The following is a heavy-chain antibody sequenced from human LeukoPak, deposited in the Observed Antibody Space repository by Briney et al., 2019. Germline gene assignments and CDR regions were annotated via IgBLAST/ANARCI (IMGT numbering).Heavy chain of an antibody. D-gene: IGHD3-16*02. CDR3: ARGGFLRLGELSYRKEFDY. Sequence: GGSLRLSCAASGFTFSDYYMSWIRQAPGKGLEWVSYISSSGSTIYYADSVKGRFTISRDNAKNSLYLQMNSLRADDTAVYYCARGGFLRLGELSYRKEFDYWGQGTLVTVSS. CDR1: GFTFSDYY. V-gene: IGHV3-11*01. J-gene: IGHJ4*02. CDR2: ISSSGSTI.